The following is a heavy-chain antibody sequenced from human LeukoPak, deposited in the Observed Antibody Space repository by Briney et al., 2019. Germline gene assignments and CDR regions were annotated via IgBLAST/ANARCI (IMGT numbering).Heavy chain of an antibody. CDR2: IYYSGST. Sequence: GSLRLSCAASGFTFSDYYMSWIRQAPGKGLEWIGSIYYSGSTYYNPSLKSRVTISVDTSKNQFSLKLSSVTAGDTAVYYCARDRYSSGWYSGWFDPWGQGTLVTVSS. J-gene: IGHJ5*02. CDR1: GFTFSDYY. CDR3: ARDRYSSGWYSGWFDP. V-gene: IGHV4-38-2*02. D-gene: IGHD6-19*01.